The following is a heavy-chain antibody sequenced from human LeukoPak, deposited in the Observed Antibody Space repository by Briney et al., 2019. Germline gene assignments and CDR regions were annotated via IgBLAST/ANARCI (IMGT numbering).Heavy chain of an antibody. J-gene: IGHJ4*02. D-gene: IGHD6-19*01. CDR2: IYYSGST. CDR1: GGSISSSSYY. V-gene: IGHV4-39*01. Sequence: SETLSLTCTVSGGSISSSSYYWGWIRQPPGKGLEWIGSIYYSGSTYYNPSLKSRVTISVDTSKNQFSLKLSSVTAADTAVYYCARASSGWYELVDYWGQGTLVTVSS. CDR3: ARASSGWYELVDY.